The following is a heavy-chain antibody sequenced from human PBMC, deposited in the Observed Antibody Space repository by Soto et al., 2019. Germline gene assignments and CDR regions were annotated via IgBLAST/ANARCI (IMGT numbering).Heavy chain of an antibody. CDR3: AREYGYYDFWSGHFSPFYYYYMDV. J-gene: IGHJ6*03. D-gene: IGHD3-3*01. CDR1: GGSFSDHY. Sequence: QVQLQQWGAGLLKPSETLSLTCAVYGGSFSDHYWSWIRQPPGKGLEWIGEINHSGSTNYNPSLTSRVTISIDTSKKQFSLKLSSVTAADTAVYYCAREYGYYDFWSGHFSPFYYYYMDVWGKGTTVTVS. CDR2: INHSGST. V-gene: IGHV4-34*01.